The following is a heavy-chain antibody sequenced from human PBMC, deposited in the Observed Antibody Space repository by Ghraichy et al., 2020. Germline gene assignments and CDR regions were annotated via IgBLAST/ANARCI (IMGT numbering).Heavy chain of an antibody. CDR2: IYHSGST. Sequence: SETLSLTCTVSGYSISSGYYWGWIRQPPGKGLEWIGSIYHSGSTYYNPSLKSRVTISVDTSKNQFSLKLSSVTAADTAVYYCARGKGVFDIWGQGTMVTVSS. J-gene: IGHJ3*02. V-gene: IGHV4-38-2*02. CDR1: GYSISSGYY. D-gene: IGHD2-8*01. CDR3: ARGKGVFDI.